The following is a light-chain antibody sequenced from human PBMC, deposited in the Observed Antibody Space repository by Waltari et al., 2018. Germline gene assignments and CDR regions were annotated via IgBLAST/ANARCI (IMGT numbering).Light chain of an antibody. CDR1: QDVRSW. CDR2: AAS. J-gene: IGKJ2*01. V-gene: IGKV1-12*01. CDR3: QQGEASPYT. Sequence: DILMTQSPSSVSASVGDRVPITCRASQDVRSWLAWYQQKPGKAPNLLIYAASSLQSGVPSRFSGSGSGTHFTLTISSLQPEDFATYYCQQGEASPYTFGQGTKLEIK.